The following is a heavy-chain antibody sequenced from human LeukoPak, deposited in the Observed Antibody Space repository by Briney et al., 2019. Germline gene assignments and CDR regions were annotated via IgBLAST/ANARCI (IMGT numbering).Heavy chain of an antibody. Sequence: SVKVSCKASGGTFTIYAISWVRQAPGQGLEWMGGIIPIFGTTNYSQKFQGRVTITADKTTSTAYMEMSSLRSEDTAVYYCARDVGRKYIVVVVAWVFDIWGQGTMVTVSS. CDR3: ARDVGRKYIVVVVAWVFDI. D-gene: IGHD2-15*01. V-gene: IGHV1-69*06. CDR2: IIPIFGTT. CDR1: GGTFTIYA. J-gene: IGHJ3*02.